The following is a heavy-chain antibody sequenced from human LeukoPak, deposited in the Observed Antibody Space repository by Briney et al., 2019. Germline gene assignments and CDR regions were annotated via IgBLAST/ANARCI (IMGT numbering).Heavy chain of an antibody. CDR3: ARAGGYCGRISCPYYFDY. V-gene: IGHV1-2*02. CDR1: GYTFTGYY. J-gene: IGHJ4*02. CDR2: INPNSGGT. Sequence: GASVKVSCKAPGYTFTGYYMHWVRQAPGQGLEWMGWINPNSGGTRYAQKFQDRVTMTRDTSINTAYMELSGLTSDDTAVYYCARAGGYCGRISCPYYFDYWGQGSLVAVSS. D-gene: IGHD2-15*01.